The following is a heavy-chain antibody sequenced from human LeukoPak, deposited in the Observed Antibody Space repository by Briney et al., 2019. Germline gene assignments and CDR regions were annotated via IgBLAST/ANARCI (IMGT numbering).Heavy chain of an antibody. Sequence: GGSLRLSCAASGFTFSSYAMSWVRQAPGKGLEWVSAISGGGDSTYYADSVMGRFTISRDNPKSTLYLQMNSLRAEDTAVYYCAKRPYSGSYYFDYWGQGTLVTVSS. V-gene: IGHV3-23*01. J-gene: IGHJ4*02. CDR3: AKRPYSGSYYFDY. D-gene: IGHD1-26*01. CDR2: ISGGGDST. CDR1: GFTFSSYA.